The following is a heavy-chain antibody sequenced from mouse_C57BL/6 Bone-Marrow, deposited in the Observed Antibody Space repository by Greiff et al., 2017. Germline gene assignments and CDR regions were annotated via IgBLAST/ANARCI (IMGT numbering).Heavy chain of an antibody. V-gene: IGHV6-3*01. CDR3: RVGDYGSSSDY. D-gene: IGHD1-1*01. CDR1: GFTFSNYW. J-gene: IGHJ2*01. Sequence: EVKLMESGGGLVQPGGSMKLSCVASGFTFSNYWMNWVRQSPEKGLEWVAQIRLKSDNYATNYEKSVKGRLTISRDDSKSSVYLQMNNLRAEATGIYYCRVGDYGSSSDYWGQGTTLTVSS. CDR2: IRLKSDNYAT.